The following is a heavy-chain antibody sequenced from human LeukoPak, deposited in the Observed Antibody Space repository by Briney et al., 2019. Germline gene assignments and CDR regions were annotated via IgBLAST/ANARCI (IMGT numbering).Heavy chain of an antibody. CDR1: GYTLTELS. CDR3: ATSTLIVGATNDAFDI. Sequence: ASVKVSCKVSGYTLTELSMHWVRQAPGKGLEWMGGSDPEDGETIYAQKFQGRVTMTEDTSTDTAYMELSSLRSEDTAVYFCATSTLIVGATNDAFDIWGQGTMVTVSS. D-gene: IGHD1-26*01. CDR2: SDPEDGET. V-gene: IGHV1-24*01. J-gene: IGHJ3*02.